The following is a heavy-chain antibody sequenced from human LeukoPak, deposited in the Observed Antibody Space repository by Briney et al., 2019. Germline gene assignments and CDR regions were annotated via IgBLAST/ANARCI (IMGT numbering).Heavy chain of an antibody. D-gene: IGHD3-22*01. CDR2: TYYRSKWYN. CDR1: GDSVSSNSAT. J-gene: IGHJ4*02. CDR3: ARVGPDSSGYKYYFDY. Sequence: SQTLPLTCAISGDSVSSNSATWNWIRQSPSRGLEWLGRTYYRSKWYNDYAVSLKSRITINPDTSKNQFSLQLNSLTPEDTAVYYCARVGPDSSGYKYYFDYWGQGTLVTVSS. V-gene: IGHV6-1*01.